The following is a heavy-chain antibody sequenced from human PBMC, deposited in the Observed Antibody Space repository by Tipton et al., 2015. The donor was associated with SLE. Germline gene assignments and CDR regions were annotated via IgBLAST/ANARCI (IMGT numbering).Heavy chain of an antibody. J-gene: IGHJ5*01. D-gene: IGHD1-26*01. V-gene: IGHV4-61*09. CDR3: ARETGTYYSTWFDS. Sequence: TLSLTCSVSGASMNSGSYSWHWIRQPAGKALQWLGHIDSSGNTYYNPSLRSRVSISVDVSRNQLSLTLNSVTAADTATYSCARETGTYYSTWFDSWGQGTLVTVSS. CDR2: IDSSGNT. CDR1: GASMNSGSYS.